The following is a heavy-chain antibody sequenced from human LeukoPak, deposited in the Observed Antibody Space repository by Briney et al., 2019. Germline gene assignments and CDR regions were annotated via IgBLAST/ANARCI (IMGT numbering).Heavy chain of an antibody. CDR2: ISGSGGST. V-gene: IGHV3-23*01. J-gene: IGHJ3*02. Sequence: GGSLRLSCAASGFTFSSYAMSWVRQAPGKGLEWVSAISGSGGSTYYADSVKGRFTISRHNSKNTLYLQMNSLRAEDTAVYYCASLEWELSAFDIWGQGTMVTVSS. D-gene: IGHD1-26*01. CDR1: GFTFSSYA. CDR3: ASLEWELSAFDI.